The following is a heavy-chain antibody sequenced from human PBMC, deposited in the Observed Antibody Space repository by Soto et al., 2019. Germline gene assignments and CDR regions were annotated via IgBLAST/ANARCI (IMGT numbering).Heavy chain of an antibody. CDR3: ARDKGSLHLYYYYYGMDV. Sequence: GGSLRLSCAASGFTFSSYGMHWVRQAPGKGLEWVAVIWYDGSNKYYADSVKGRFTISRDNSKNTLYLQMNSLRAEDTAVYYCARDKGSLHLYYYYYGMDVWGQGTTVTVSS. D-gene: IGHD2-15*01. CDR1: GFTFSSYG. J-gene: IGHJ6*02. V-gene: IGHV3-33*01. CDR2: IWYDGSNK.